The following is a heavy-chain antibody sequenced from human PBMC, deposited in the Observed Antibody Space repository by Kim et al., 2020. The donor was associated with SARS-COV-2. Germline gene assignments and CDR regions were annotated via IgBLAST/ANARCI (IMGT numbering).Heavy chain of an antibody. J-gene: IGHJ4*02. D-gene: IGHD3-10*01. CDR3: ARANYYYGSGSYFFDY. CDR2: ISAGSNYM. CDR1: GFTFSDNY. Sequence: GGSLRLSCAASGFTFSDNYMSWIRQAPGKGLEWVAYISAGSNYMNYADSVKGRFTISRDNAKNSVYLQMNSLRAEDTAVYYCARANYYYGSGSYFFDYWGQGSLVTVSS. V-gene: IGHV3-11*06.